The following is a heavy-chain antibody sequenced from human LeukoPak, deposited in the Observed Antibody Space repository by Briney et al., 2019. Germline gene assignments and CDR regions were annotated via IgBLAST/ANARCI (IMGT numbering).Heavy chain of an antibody. J-gene: IGHJ4*02. V-gene: IGHV1-3*01. CDR2: INACNGNT. CDR1: GYTFTSYA. CDR3: ARDISGDGYNWLVY. D-gene: IGHD5-24*01. Sequence: ASVKVSCKASGYTFTSYAMHWVGQAPGQRLEWMGWINACNGNTKYSKKFQGRVTITRDTSASTAYMELSSLRSEDTAVYYCARDISGDGYNWLVYWGQGTLVTVSS.